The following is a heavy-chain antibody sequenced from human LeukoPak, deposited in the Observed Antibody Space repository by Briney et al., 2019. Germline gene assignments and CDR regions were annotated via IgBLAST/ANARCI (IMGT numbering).Heavy chain of an antibody. J-gene: IGHJ4*02. D-gene: IGHD3-10*01. CDR3: ARSYGSGSYYIRY. Sequence: GGSLRLSCAASGFTFSSYWMSWVRQAPGKGLEWVANIKQDGSEKYYVDSVKGRFTISRDNAKNSLYLQMNSLRAEDTAVYYCARSYGSGSYYIRYWGQGTLVSVSS. CDR2: IKQDGSEK. V-gene: IGHV3-7*03. CDR1: GFTFSSYW.